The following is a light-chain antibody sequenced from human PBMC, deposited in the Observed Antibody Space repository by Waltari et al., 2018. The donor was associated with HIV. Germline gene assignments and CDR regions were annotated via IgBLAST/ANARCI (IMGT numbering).Light chain of an antibody. J-gene: IGLJ2*01. Sequence: SYALTQPPSVSVAPGKTARITCGGNNIGSMTVHWYQQKPGQAPVLVIFDDTDRPSELPERFAGSNSGDTATLTISRVEVGDEADYYCQVWVSSLTGAVIFGGGTKLTVL. V-gene: IGLV3-21*04. CDR1: NIGSMT. CDR2: DDT. CDR3: QVWVSSLTGAVI.